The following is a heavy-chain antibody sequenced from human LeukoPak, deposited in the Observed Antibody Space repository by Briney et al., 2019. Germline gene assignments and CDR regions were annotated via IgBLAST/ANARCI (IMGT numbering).Heavy chain of an antibody. D-gene: IGHD4-23*01. Sequence: SVKVSCKASGGTFSSYAISWVRQAPGQGLEWMGGIIPIFGTANYAQKFQGRVTITADESTSTAYMELSSLRSEDTAVYFCAKGDYGGDPEAFDIWGQGTVVTVSS. CDR3: AKGDYGGDPEAFDI. J-gene: IGHJ3*02. CDR1: GGTFSSYA. CDR2: IIPIFGTA. V-gene: IGHV1-69*13.